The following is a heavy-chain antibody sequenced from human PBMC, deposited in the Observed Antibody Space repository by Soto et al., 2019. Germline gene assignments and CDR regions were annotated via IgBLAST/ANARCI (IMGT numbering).Heavy chain of an antibody. D-gene: IGHD3-10*01. J-gene: IGHJ4*01. CDR1: GGSISSNY. Sequence: SETLSLTCTVSGGSISSNYWSWIRQPPGKGLEWLGYVSHSGSTNYNPSLKSRVTISRDTSKNQLSLKLTSVTAADTAVYYCARDYLRALDYWGHGTLVTVSS. CDR3: ARDYLRALDY. V-gene: IGHV4-59*01. CDR2: VSHSGST.